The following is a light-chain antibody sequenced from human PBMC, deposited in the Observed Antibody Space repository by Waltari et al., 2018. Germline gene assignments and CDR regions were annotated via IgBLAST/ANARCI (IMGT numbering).Light chain of an antibody. CDR3: QQRSTWPPMYT. J-gene: IGKJ2*01. CDR1: QSVSTY. Sequence: EIVLTQSPATLSLSPGERATLSCRASQSVSTYLAWYQQKPGQAPRLLIYEASNRATGIPARFSGSGSGTDFTLTLNNLEPEDFAVYFCQQRSTWPPMYTFGQGTKLDVK. V-gene: IGKV3-11*01. CDR2: EAS.